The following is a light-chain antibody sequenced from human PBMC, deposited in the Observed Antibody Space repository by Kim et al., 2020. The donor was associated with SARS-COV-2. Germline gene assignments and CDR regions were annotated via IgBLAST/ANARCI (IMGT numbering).Light chain of an antibody. CDR1: SGSSASNY. Sequence: GKTVTISCTRSSGSSASNYVQWYQQRPGSAPTSVIYEDNQRASGVPDRFSGSIDSSSNSASLTISGLKTEDEADYYCQSYDSNTRVFGGGTQLTVL. J-gene: IGLJ3*02. CDR2: EDN. V-gene: IGLV6-57*03. CDR3: QSYDSNTRV.